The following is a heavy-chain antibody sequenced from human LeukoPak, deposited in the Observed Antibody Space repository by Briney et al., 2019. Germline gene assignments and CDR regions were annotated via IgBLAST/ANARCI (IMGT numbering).Heavy chain of an antibody. D-gene: IGHD3-9*01. J-gene: IGHJ1*01. CDR3: ARDGYDILTGIEYFQH. CDR1: GFTFSSYW. V-gene: IGHV3-7*03. Sequence: GGSLRLSCAASGFTFSSYWMSWVRQAPGKGLEWVANIKQDGSEKYYVDSVKGRFTISRDNAKNSLYLQMNSLRAEDTAVYYCARDGYDILTGIEYFQHWGQGTLVTVSS. CDR2: IKQDGSEK.